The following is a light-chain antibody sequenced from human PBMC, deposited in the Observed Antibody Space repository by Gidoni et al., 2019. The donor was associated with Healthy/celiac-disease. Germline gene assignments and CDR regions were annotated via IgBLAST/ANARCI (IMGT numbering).Light chain of an antibody. Sequence: PGERATLSCRASQSVSSYFAWYQQKPGQAPRLLIYDASNRATGIPARFSGSGSGKDFTLTISSLETEDFAVYYCQQRSNWPPWTFXXXTKVEIK. V-gene: IGKV3-11*01. CDR3: QQRSNWPPWT. CDR2: DAS. CDR1: QSVSSY. J-gene: IGKJ1*01.